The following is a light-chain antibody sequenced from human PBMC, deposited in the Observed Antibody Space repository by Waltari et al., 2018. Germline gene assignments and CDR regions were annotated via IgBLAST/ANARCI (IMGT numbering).Light chain of an antibody. V-gene: IGKV1-5*01. CDR3: QQYNDRVLT. J-gene: IGKJ2*01. Sequence: DIQLTQSPSTLSASVGDRVTITCRASQSVTTWLAWYQQKAGKAPKLLIYDASIVQSGVPSRFSGGGSGTEFSLTINSLQPDDFATYYCQQYNDRVLTFGQGTKLEIK. CDR1: QSVTTW. CDR2: DAS.